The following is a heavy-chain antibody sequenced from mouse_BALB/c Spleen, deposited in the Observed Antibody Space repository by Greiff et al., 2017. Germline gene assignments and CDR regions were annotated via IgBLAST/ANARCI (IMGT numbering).Heavy chain of an antibody. J-gene: IGHJ3*01. CDR1: GFTFSNYW. CDR2: IRLKSNNYAT. V-gene: IGHV6-6*02. Sequence: EVMLVESGGGLVQPGGSMKLSCVASGFTFSNYWMNWVRQSPEKGLEWVAEIRLKSNNYATHYAESVKGRFTISRDDSKSSVYLQMNNLRAEDTGIYYCTRGVFAYWGQGTLVTVSA. CDR3: TRGVFAY.